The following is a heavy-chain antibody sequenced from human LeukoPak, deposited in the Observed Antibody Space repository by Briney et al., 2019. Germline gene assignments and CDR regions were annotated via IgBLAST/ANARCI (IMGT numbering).Heavy chain of an antibody. J-gene: IGHJ4*02. V-gene: IGHV3-23*01. CDR2: ISGSGGST. CDR1: GFTVSTNY. D-gene: IGHD6-19*01. Sequence: GGSLRLSCAASGFTVSTNYMSWVRQAPGKGLEWVSAISGSGGSTYYADPVKGRFTISRDNSKNTLYLQMNSLRAEDTAVYYCAKGPPTSGYSSGWYQYYWGQGTLVTVSS. CDR3: AKGPPTSGYSSGWYQYY.